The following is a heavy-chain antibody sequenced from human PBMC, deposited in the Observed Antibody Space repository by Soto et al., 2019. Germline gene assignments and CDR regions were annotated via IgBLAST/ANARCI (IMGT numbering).Heavy chain of an antibody. V-gene: IGHV3-7*03. CDR3: ALIGDYGGNAFDI. CDR2: IKQDGSEK. D-gene: IGHD4-17*01. Sequence: GGSLRLSCAASGFTFSSYWMSWVRPAPGKGLEWVANIKQDGSEKYYVDSVKGRFTISRDNAKNSLYLQMNSLRAEDTAVYYCALIGDYGGNAFDIWGQGTMVTVSS. J-gene: IGHJ3*02. CDR1: GFTFSSYW.